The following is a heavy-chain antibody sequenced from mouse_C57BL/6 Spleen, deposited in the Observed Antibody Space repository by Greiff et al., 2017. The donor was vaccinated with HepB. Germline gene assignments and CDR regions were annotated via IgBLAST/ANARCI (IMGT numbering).Heavy chain of an antibody. CDR2: IYPNSGST. CDR1: GYTFTSYW. CDR3: ARSYYYDIPY. D-gene: IGHD1-1*01. J-gene: IGHJ2*02. V-gene: IGHV1-64*01. Sequence: VQLQQSGAELVKPGASVKLSCKASGYTFTSYWMHWVKQRPGQGLEWIGVIYPNSGSTNYNEKFKSKATLTADKSSSTAYMQLSSLTSEDSAVYYCARSYYYDIPYWGQGTSVTVSS.